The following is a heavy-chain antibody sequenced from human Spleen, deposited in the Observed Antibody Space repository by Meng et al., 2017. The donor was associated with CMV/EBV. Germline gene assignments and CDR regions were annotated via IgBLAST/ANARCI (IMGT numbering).Heavy chain of an antibody. Sequence: GESLKISCAASGFTFSSYSMNWVRQAPGKGLEWVSSISSSSSYIYYADSVKGRFTISRDNAKNSLYLQMNSLRAEDTAVYYCARDRGELWWHAFDIWGQGTMVTVSS. CDR2: ISSSSSYI. CDR1: GFTFSSYS. V-gene: IGHV3-21*01. D-gene: IGHD2-21*01. J-gene: IGHJ3*02. CDR3: ARDRGELWWHAFDI.